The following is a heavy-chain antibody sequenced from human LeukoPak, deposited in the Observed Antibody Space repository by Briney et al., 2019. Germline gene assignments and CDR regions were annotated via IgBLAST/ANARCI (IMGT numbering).Heavy chain of an antibody. CDR2: INHSGST. V-gene: IGHV4-34*01. CDR1: GGSFSGYY. Sequence: ETLSLTCAVYGGSFSGYYWSWIRQPPGKGLEWIGEINHSGSTNYNPSLKSRVTISVDTSKNQFSLKLSSVTAADTAVYYCARGRLRCLEWLLPKSEAEYFQHWGQGTLVTVSS. CDR3: ARGRLRCLEWLLPKSEAEYFQH. J-gene: IGHJ1*01. D-gene: IGHD3-3*01.